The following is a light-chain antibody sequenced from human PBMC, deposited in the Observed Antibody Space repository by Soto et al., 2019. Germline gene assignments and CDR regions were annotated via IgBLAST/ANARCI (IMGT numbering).Light chain of an antibody. J-gene: IGKJ1*01. Sequence: DFPIPPFPSTLSASVGDRVTITCQASQSISGSLAWYQQKRGQAPKFLIYKASILKSGVPSRFSGSESGIAFNLTISTLQPDDFATQYGQEDSHSSPSTFGHVTKVEIK. V-gene: IGKV1-5*03. CDR2: KAS. CDR3: QEDSHSSPST. CDR1: QSISGS.